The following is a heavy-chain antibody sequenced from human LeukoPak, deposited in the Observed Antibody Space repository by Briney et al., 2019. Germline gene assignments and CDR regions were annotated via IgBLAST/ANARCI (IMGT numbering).Heavy chain of an antibody. CDR3: ARVALDWPAFDI. D-gene: IGHD3-3*01. J-gene: IGHJ3*02. CDR1: GYTFTSYD. V-gene: IGHV1-8*01. Sequence: ASVKVSCKASGYTFTSYDINWVRQATGQGLERMGWMNPNSGNTGYAQKFQGRVTMTRNTSISTAYMELSSLRSEDTAVYYCARVALDWPAFDIWGQGTMVTVSS. CDR2: MNPNSGNT.